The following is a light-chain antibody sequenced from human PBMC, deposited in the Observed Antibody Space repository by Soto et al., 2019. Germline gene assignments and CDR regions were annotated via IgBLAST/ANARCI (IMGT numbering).Light chain of an antibody. V-gene: IGKV3-15*01. Sequence: EIVMTQSPATLSVSPGERATLSCSASQSDSSNLAWYQQKPGQAPRLLIYGASTMATGIPARFSGSGSGTEFTLTISSLQAEDFAVYYCQPYNNWPPFTFGPGTKVDIK. CDR2: GAS. J-gene: IGKJ3*01. CDR1: QSDSSN. CDR3: QPYNNWPPFT.